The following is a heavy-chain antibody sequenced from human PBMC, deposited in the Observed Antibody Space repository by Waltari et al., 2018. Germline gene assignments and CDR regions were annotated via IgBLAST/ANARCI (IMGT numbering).Heavy chain of an antibody. CDR2: INHSGST. J-gene: IGHJ2*01. Sequence: QVQLQQWGAGLLKPSETLSLTCAVYGGSFSGYYWSWIRQPPGKGLEWIGEINHSGSTNYNPSLKSRVTISVDTSKNQFSLKLSSVTAADTAVYYCARAGVYGAPIPDWYFDLWGRGTLVTVSS. CDR3: ARAGVYGAPIPDWYFDL. CDR1: GGSFSGYY. V-gene: IGHV4-34*01. D-gene: IGHD4-17*01.